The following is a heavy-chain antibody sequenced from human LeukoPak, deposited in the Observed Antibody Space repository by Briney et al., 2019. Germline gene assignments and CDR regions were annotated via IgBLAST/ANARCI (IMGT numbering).Heavy chain of an antibody. CDR2: INSGGGT. D-gene: IGHD1-1*01. V-gene: IGHV3-23*01. J-gene: IGHJ4*02. CDR3: AKGGEYI. Sequence: GGSLRPSCAASGFPFSNYAMNWVRQAPGKGLEWVSGINSGGGTSYADSVKGRFTISRDTSRNTLYLQMNSLRAEDTALYYCAKGGEYIGGQGTLVTVSS. CDR1: GFPFSNYA.